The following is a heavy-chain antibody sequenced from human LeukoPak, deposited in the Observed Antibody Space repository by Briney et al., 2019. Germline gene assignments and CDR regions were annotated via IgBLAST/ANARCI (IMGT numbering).Heavy chain of an antibody. V-gene: IGHV4-30-4*01. CDR3: ARGKVFDP. J-gene: IGHJ5*02. CDR2: IHYSGST. CDR1: GGSISSGDHY. Sequence: ASQTLSLTCSVSGGSISSGDHYWSWIRQPPGEGLEWIGNIHYSGSTYVNPSLKSRLSMSVDTSSNQFSLKLRSVTAADTAVYYCARGKVFDPCGPGTLVNVSS.